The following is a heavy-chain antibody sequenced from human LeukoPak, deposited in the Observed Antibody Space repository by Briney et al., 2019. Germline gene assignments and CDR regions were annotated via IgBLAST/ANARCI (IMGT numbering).Heavy chain of an antibody. D-gene: IGHD2-21*01. J-gene: IGHJ3*02. CDR2: INHSGST. CDR3: ATLVVDI. Sequence: PSETLSLTCAVYGGSFSAYYWSWIRQPPGKGLEWIGEINHSGSTNYNPSLKSRVTISYGTSKNQFSLKLSSVTAADTAVYYCATLVVDIWGQGTLVTVSS. V-gene: IGHV4-34*01. CDR1: GGSFSAYY.